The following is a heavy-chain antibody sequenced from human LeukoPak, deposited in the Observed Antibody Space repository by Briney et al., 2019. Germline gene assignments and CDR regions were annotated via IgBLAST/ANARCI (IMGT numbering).Heavy chain of an antibody. V-gene: IGHV4-59*08. CDR2: IYYSGST. D-gene: IGHD6-19*01. CDR3: ARQIGYGSGSNWFDP. J-gene: IGHJ5*02. Sequence: PSETLSLTCTVSGGSISTYYWSWIRQPPGTGLEWIGYIYYSGSTNYNPSLKSRVTISVDTFKNQFSLKLSSVTAADTAVYYCARQIGYGSGSNWFDPWGLGTLVTVSS. CDR1: GGSISTYY.